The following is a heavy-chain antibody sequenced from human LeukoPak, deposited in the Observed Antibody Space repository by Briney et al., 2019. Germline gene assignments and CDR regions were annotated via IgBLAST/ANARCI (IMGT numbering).Heavy chain of an antibody. CDR3: ARDLTTVPDY. Sequence: GGSLRLSCAASGFTFSNYAMHWVRQAPGKGLGYVSAISRNGGSTYYANSVKGRFTISRDDSKNTLYLQMGSLRPEDMAVYYCARDLTTVPDYWGQGTLVTVSS. J-gene: IGHJ4*02. CDR1: GFTFSNYA. V-gene: IGHV3-64*01. CDR2: ISRNGGST. D-gene: IGHD4-17*01.